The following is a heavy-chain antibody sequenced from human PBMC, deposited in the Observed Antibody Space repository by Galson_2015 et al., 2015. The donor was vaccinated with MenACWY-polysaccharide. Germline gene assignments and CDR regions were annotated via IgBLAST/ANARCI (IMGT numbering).Heavy chain of an antibody. CDR3: AKFPQGVAVLGGLDP. Sequence: RQAPGKGLEWVSDISGSGGSTYYADSAKGRFTISRDNSKNTLYLQMNSLRAEDTAVYYCAKFPQGVAVLGGLDPWGQGTLVAVSS. J-gene: IGHJ5*02. D-gene: IGHD6-19*01. CDR2: ISGSGGST. V-gene: IGHV3-23*01.